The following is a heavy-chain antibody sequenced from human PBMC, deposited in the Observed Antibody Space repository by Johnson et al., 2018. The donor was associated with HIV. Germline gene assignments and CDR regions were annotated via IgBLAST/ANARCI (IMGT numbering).Heavy chain of an antibody. CDR3: ASPRPSSGIAAAGYAFDI. CDR1: GFTFGDYA. Sequence: VQLLESGGGLVQPGGSLRLSCAASGFTFGDYAMHWVRQAPGKGLEWVSGISWNRGSIDYADSVKGRFTISRDNAKNSLYLQMNSLRAEDTAVYYCASPRPSSGIAAAGYAFDIWGQGTMVTVSS. D-gene: IGHD6-13*01. V-gene: IGHV3-9*01. J-gene: IGHJ3*02. CDR2: ISWNRGSI.